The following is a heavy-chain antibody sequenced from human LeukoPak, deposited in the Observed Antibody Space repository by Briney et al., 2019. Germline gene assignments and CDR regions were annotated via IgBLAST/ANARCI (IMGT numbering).Heavy chain of an antibody. J-gene: IGHJ6*03. CDR2: ISGSGDTT. Sequence: PGGSLRLSYAGSGFTFSNFAVNWVRQAPGQGLEWVSIISGSGDTTHYTDSVKGRFTVSRDNSKNTLYLQMNSLRREDTGVYYCASIVLLWFGESSLAAGNVDMNVWGKGTTVAVSS. CDR3: ASIVLLWFGESSLAAGNVDMNV. CDR1: GFTFSNFA. V-gene: IGHV3-23*01. D-gene: IGHD3-10*01.